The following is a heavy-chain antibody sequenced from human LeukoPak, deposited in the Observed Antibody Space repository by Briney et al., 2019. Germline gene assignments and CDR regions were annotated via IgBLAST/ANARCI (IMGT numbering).Heavy chain of an antibody. CDR1: GASISNYY. D-gene: IGHD6-19*01. J-gene: IGHJ4*02. CDR2: ISYRGST. Sequence: SETLSLTCAVSGASISNYYWSWIRQPPGKGLEWIGYISYRGSTNYNPSLKSRATISFDTSQNQFSLKLSSVTAADTAVYYCARGSGGYYYWGQGTLVTVSS. V-gene: IGHV4-59*01. CDR3: ARGSGGYYY.